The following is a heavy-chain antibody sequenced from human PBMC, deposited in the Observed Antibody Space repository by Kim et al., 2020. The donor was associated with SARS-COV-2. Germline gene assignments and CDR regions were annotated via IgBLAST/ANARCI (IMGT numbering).Heavy chain of an antibody. Sequence: ASVKVSCKASGYTFTSYDINWVRQATGQGLEWMGWMNPNSGNTGYAQKFQGRVTMTRNTSISTAYMELSSLRSEDTAVYYCARGWGSYGYYYYYGMDVWGQGTTVTVSS. CDR3: ARGWGSYGYYYYYGMDV. D-gene: IGHD5-18*01. CDR2: MNPNSGNT. V-gene: IGHV1-8*01. J-gene: IGHJ6*02. CDR1: GYTFTSYD.